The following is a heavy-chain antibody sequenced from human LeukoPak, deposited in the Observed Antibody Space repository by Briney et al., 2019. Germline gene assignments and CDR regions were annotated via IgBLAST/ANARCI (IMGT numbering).Heavy chain of an antibody. CDR2: IYYSGST. J-gene: IGHJ4*02. D-gene: IGHD6-19*01. CDR1: GGSISSYY. V-gene: IGHV4-59*01. Sequence: KPSETLSLTCTVSGGSISSYYWSWIRQPPGKGLEWIGYIYYSGSTNYNPSLKSRVTISVDTSKNQFSLKLSSVTAADTAVYYCANSYSSGWYYFDYWGQGTLVTVSS. CDR3: ANSYSSGWYYFDY.